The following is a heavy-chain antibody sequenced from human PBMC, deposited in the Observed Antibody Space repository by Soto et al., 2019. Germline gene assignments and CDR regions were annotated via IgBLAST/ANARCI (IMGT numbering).Heavy chain of an antibody. V-gene: IGHV3-64D*06. J-gene: IGHJ4*02. D-gene: IGHD3-22*01. CDR1: GFTFSSYA. CDR2: ISTNGGST. CDR3: VKGEYYYDSSGYYPFDY. Sequence: PAESMRPSFSPSGFTFSSYAMRWVSQAPGKGLEYVSSISTNGGSTHYADSVKGRFTISRDNSKNTQYLQMSSLRADDTAVFYCVKGEYYYDSSGYYPFDYWGQGT.